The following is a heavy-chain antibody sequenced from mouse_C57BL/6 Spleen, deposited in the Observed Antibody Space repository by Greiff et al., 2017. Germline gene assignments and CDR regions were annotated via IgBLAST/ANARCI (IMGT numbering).Heavy chain of an antibody. CDR2: INYDGSST. V-gene: IGHV5-16*01. D-gene: IGHD1-1*01. CDR1: GFTFSDYY. Sequence: EVQLVESEGGLVQPGSSMKLSCTASGFTFSDYYMAWVRQVPEKGLEWVANINYDGSSTYYLDSLKSRFIISRDNAKNILYLQMSSLKSEDTATYYCARGPIYYYGSSPYAMDYWGQGTSVTVSS. J-gene: IGHJ4*01. CDR3: ARGPIYYYGSSPYAMDY.